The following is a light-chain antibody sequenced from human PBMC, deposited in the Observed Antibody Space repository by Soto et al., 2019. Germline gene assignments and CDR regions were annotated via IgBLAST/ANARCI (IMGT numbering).Light chain of an antibody. Sequence: DIQMTQSPSSLSASVGDRVTITCRAGQSIDSYLNWYQQKPGKAPDLLIYAASSLQSGVPSRFSGSGSGTDFTLTISSLQPEDFATYYCLQSYNTPLTFGGGTQVEI. V-gene: IGKV1-39*01. CDR3: LQSYNTPLT. CDR2: AAS. CDR1: QSIDSY. J-gene: IGKJ4*01.